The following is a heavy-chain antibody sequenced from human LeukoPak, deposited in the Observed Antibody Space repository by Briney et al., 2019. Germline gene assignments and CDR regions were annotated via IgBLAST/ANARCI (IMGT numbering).Heavy chain of an antibody. CDR1: GFTFSSYA. D-gene: IGHD4-17*01. CDR2: ISGSGGST. CDR3: AKVPIYGDYAQVFDY. V-gene: IGHV3-23*01. J-gene: IGHJ4*02. Sequence: GGSLRLSCAASGFTFSSYAMSWVHQAPGKGLEWVSAISGSGGSTYYADSVKGRFTISRDNSKNTLYLQMNSLRAEDTAVYYCAKVPIYGDYAQVFDYWGQGTLVTVSS.